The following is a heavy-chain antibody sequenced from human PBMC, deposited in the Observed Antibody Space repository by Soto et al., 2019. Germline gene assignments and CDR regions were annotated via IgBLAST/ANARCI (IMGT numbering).Heavy chain of an antibody. V-gene: IGHV3-30-3*01. Sequence: GGSLRLSCAASGFTFRRYTMHWVRQAPGKGLEWVAVISYDGSNKYYADYVKGRFTISRDNSKNTLYVQMNRLRAEDTAVFYCPRPGGSYFGTFDSWGQGTLVPVYS. D-gene: IGHD1-26*01. J-gene: IGHJ4*02. CDR1: GFTFRRYT. CDR3: PRPGGSYFGTFDS. CDR2: ISYDGSNK.